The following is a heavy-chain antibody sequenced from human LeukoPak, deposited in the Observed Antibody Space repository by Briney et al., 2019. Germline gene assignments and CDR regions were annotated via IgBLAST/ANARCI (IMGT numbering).Heavy chain of an antibody. D-gene: IGHD6-19*01. Sequence: GRSLRPSCAASGFTFSRYAMSWVRQAPRNGLGWVSSVSTDGDTYYTDSVKGRFTISRDVSRNTLFLQMISLRAEDTALYYCARRRSGSVAGTSDYWGQGTLVIVSS. V-gene: IGHV3-23*01. CDR1: GFTFSRYA. J-gene: IGHJ4*02. CDR3: ARRRSGSVAGTSDY. CDR2: VSTDGDT.